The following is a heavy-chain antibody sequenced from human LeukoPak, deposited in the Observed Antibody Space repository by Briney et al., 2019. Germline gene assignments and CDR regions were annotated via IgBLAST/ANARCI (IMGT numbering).Heavy chain of an antibody. CDR2: ISSSSSYI. CDR1: GFTFSSYS. CDR3: ARGLARLASFYMDV. D-gene: IGHD6-19*01. J-gene: IGHJ6*03. Sequence: GGSLRLSCAASGFTFSSYSMNWVRQAPGKGLEWVSSISSSSSYIYYADSVKGRFTISRDNAKNSLYLRMNSLRAEGTAVYYCARGLARLASFYMDVWGKGTTVTVSS. V-gene: IGHV3-21*01.